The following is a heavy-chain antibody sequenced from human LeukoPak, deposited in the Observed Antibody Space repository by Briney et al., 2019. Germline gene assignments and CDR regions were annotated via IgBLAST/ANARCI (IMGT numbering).Heavy chain of an antibody. CDR2: IYSGGST. Sequence: GGSLRLSCAASGFTVSSNYMSWVRQAPGKGLEWVSVIYSGGSTYYADSVKGRFTISRDTSKNTLYLQMNSLRAEDTALYFCAKKAQYDGHYPLDYWGQGTLVTVSA. D-gene: IGHD4/OR15-4a*01. V-gene: IGHV3-53*01. J-gene: IGHJ4*02. CDR3: AKKAQYDGHYPLDY. CDR1: GFTVSSNY.